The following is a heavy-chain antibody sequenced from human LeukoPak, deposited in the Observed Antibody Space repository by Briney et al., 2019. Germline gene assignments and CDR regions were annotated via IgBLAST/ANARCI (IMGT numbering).Heavy chain of an antibody. CDR1: GFTFSRYA. D-gene: IGHD2-2*01. V-gene: IGHV3-23*01. CDR2: IGGSGVTT. CDR3: AKDIVLIPAAAFDY. J-gene: IGHJ4*02. Sequence: GGSLRLSCVASGFTFSRYAMTWVRQAPGKGLEWVSAIGGSGVTTYYADSVKGRFTISRDNSKNTLYLQMNSLRADDTAVYYCAKDIVLIPAAAFDYWGQGTLVTVSS.